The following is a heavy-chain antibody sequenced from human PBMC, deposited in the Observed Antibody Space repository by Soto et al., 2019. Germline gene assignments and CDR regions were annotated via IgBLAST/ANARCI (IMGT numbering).Heavy chain of an antibody. D-gene: IGHD4-17*01. CDR1: GGSISSGGYY. J-gene: IGHJ6*04. Sequence: SETLSLTCTVSGGSISSGGYYWSWIRQHPGKGLEWIGYIYYSGSTYYNPSLKSRVTISVDTSKNQFSLKLSSVTAADTAVYYCARLSTVTTHHYNGMVVRGKGTSVSVS. CDR2: IYYSGST. V-gene: IGHV4-31*03. CDR3: ARLSTVTTHHYNGMVV.